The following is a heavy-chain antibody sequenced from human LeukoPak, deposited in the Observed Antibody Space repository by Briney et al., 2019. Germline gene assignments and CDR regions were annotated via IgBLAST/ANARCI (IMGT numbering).Heavy chain of an antibody. V-gene: IGHV3-30*18. D-gene: IGHD4-11*01. J-gene: IGHJ4*02. CDR1: GLTFSSYG. CDR3: AKDGSNYAGEGLPFDY. Sequence: PGGSLRLSCAASGLTFSSYGMHWVRQAPGKGLERVAVISYDGSNKYYADSVKGRFTISRDKSKSTLYLQMNSLRAEDTAVYYCAKDGSNYAGEGLPFDYWGQGTLVTVSS. CDR2: ISYDGSNK.